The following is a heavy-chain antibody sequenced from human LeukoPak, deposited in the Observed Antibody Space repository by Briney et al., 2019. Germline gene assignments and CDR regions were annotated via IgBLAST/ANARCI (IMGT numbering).Heavy chain of an antibody. D-gene: IGHD3-3*02. CDR2: LYSGSDT. V-gene: IGHV3-53*01. CDR1: GFSFSNKY. J-gene: IGHJ2*01. CDR3: ARVGDHFHWYLDL. Sequence: GGSLRLSCAASGFSFSNKYMNWVRQAPGKGLEWVSVLYSGSDTNYTDSVEGRVIISIDRSKKTLFLQMNDLRVEAPAVYYCARVGDHFHWYLDLWGRGTLVTVSS.